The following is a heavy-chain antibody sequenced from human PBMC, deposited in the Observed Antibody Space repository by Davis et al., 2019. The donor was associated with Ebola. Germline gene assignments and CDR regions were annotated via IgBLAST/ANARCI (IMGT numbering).Heavy chain of an antibody. CDR1: GFTFSDYY. J-gene: IGHJ6*02. V-gene: IGHV3-11*01. D-gene: IGHD2-21*02. Sequence: GESLKISCAASGFTFSDYYMNWIRQAPGKGLEWISYISSSGSTIYYADSVKGRFTISRDNAKNSLYLQMNSLRAEDTAVYYCARELLRRNYYYYGMDVWGQGTTVTVSS. CDR3: ARELLRRNYYYYGMDV. CDR2: ISSSGSTI.